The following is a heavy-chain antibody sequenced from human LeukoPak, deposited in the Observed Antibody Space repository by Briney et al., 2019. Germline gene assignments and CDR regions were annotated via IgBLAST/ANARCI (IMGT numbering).Heavy chain of an antibody. CDR1: GGSISSGGYS. CDR3: ARGGAIGLRYYYGMDV. J-gene: IGHJ6*02. D-gene: IGHD2-2*02. CDR2: IYHSGST. V-gene: IGHV4-30-2*01. Sequence: PSETLSLTCAVSGGSISSGGYSWSWIRQPPGKGLEWIGYIYHSGSTYYNPSLKSRVTISVDRSKNQFSLKLSSVTAADTAVYYCARGGAIGLRYYYGMDVWGQGTTVTVSS.